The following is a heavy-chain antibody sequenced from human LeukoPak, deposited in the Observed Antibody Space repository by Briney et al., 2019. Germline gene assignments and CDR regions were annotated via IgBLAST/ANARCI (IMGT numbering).Heavy chain of an antibody. D-gene: IGHD5-18*01. CDR3: ARAGYSYGYVNFDY. J-gene: IGHJ4*02. Sequence: EASVKVSCKASGGTFSSYAISWVRQAPGQGLEWMGRIIPTLGIANYAQKFQGRVTITADKSTSTAYMELSSLRSEDTAVYYCARAGYSYGYVNFDYWGQGTLVTVSS. CDR2: IIPTLGIA. CDR1: GGTFSSYA. V-gene: IGHV1-69*04.